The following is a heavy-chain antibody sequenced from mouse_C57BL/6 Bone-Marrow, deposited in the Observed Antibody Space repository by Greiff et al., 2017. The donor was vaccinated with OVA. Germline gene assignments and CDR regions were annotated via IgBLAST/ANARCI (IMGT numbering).Heavy chain of an antibody. CDR2: FYPGSGSI. D-gene: IGHD2-4*01. CDR1: GYTFTEYT. CDR3: ARHEDAYDYDERWYFDV. Sequence: VQLQQSGAELVKPGASVKLSCKASGYTFTEYTIHWVKQRSGQGLEWIGWFYPGSGSIKYNEKFKDKATLTADKSSSTVYMELSRLTSEDSAVYFCARHEDAYDYDERWYFDVWGTVTTVTVSS. J-gene: IGHJ1*03. V-gene: IGHV1-62-2*01.